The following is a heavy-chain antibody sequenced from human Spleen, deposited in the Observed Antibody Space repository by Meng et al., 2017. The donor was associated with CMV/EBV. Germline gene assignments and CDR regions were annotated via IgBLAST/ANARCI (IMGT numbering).Heavy chain of an antibody. Sequence: SETLSLTCVVSGGSISSVNWWTWVRQAPGKGLEWIGEINHSGSTNYNPSLKSRVTISVDTSKNQFSLKLSSVTAADTAVYYCARGVGYCSSTSCPPFDYWGQGTLVTVSS. J-gene: IGHJ4*02. CDR2: INHSGST. CDR3: ARGVGYCSSTSCPPFDY. V-gene: IGHV4-4*02. D-gene: IGHD2-2*01. CDR1: GGSISSVNW.